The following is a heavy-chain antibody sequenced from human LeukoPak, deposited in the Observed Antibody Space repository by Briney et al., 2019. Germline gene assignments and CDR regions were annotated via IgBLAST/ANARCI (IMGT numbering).Heavy chain of an antibody. D-gene: IGHD3-10*01. CDR2: IIPIFGTA. V-gene: IGHV1-69*01. Sequence: SVKVSREASGGTFSSYAISWVRQAPGQGLEWMGGIIPIFGTANYAQKFQGRVTITADESTSTAYMELSSLRSEDTAVYYCARANPTPEPSPLLWFGESFDYWGQGTLVTVSS. CDR1: GGTFSSYA. J-gene: IGHJ4*02. CDR3: ARANPTPEPSPLLWFGESFDY.